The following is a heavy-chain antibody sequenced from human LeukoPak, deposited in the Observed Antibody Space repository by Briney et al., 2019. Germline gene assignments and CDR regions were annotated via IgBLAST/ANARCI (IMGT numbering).Heavy chain of an antibody. J-gene: IGHJ4*02. D-gene: IGHD1-14*01. Sequence: GGSLRLSCAASGFTFSKYSMIWVRQAPGKGLEWVSYISPSSDTIYYADSVKGRFTISRDNAKNSLYLQVNSLRDEDTAVYYCARETGIIGRDSRVDYWGQGALVTVSS. CDR1: GFTFSKYS. CDR3: ARETGIIGRDSRVDY. CDR2: ISPSSDTI. V-gene: IGHV3-48*02.